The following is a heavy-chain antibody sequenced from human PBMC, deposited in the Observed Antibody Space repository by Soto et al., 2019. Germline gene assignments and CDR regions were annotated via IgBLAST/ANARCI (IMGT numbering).Heavy chain of an antibody. CDR1: GGSISSSSYY. J-gene: IGHJ4*02. CDR3: AIRITMVRGVIMNDY. Sequence: SETLSLTCTVSGGSISSSSYYWGWIRQPPGKGLEWIGSIYYSGGTYYNPSLKSRVTISVDTSKNQFSLKLSSVTAADTAVYYCAIRITMVRGVIMNDYWGQGTLVTVSS. V-gene: IGHV4-39*01. D-gene: IGHD3-10*01. CDR2: IYYSGGT.